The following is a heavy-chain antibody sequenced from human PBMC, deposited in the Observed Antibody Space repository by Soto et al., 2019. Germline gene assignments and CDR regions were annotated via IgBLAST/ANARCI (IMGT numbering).Heavy chain of an antibody. CDR1: GYTFTGYY. CDR2: INPNSGGT. D-gene: IGHD3-3*01. V-gene: IGHV1-2*02. Sequence: ASVKVSCKASGYTFTGYYMHWVRQAPGQGLEWMGWINPNSGGTNYAQKFQGRVTITADESTSTAYMELSSLRSEDTAVYYCARGDYDFWSGYPLGYYYYGMDVWGQGTTVTVSS. J-gene: IGHJ6*02. CDR3: ARGDYDFWSGYPLGYYYYGMDV.